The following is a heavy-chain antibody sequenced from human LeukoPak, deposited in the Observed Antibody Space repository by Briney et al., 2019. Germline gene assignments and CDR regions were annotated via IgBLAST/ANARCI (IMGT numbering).Heavy chain of an antibody. CDR2: ISSSSSYI. CDR1: GFTFSSYT. CDR3: AREVPKLESLDY. D-gene: IGHD1-1*01. Sequence: GGSLRLSCAASGFTFSSYTMNWVRQAPGKGLEWVSSISSSSSYIYYADSVKGRFTISRDNAKNSLYLQMNSLRAEDTAVYYCAREVPKLESLDYWGQGTLVTVSS. V-gene: IGHV3-21*01. J-gene: IGHJ4*02.